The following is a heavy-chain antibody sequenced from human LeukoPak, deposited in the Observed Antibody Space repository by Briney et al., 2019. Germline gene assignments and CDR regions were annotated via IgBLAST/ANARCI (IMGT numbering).Heavy chain of an antibody. J-gene: IGHJ4*02. V-gene: IGHV4-59*01. CDR2: VYSSGTT. D-gene: IGHD6-19*01. CDR1: GGSLTGYY. Sequence: SETLSLTCTVSGGSLTGYYWSWIRQPPGKGLEWIGYVYSSGTTNYNPSLKSRVTISVDTSKNQFSLKVRSVTAADTAVYYCTRSPPGGQQWLVVGSWGQGTLVTVSS. CDR3: TRSPPGGQQWLVVGS.